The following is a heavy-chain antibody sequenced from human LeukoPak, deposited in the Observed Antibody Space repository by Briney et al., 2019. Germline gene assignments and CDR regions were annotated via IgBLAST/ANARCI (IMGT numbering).Heavy chain of an antibody. CDR3: ARGGGAVADDDAFDI. J-gene: IGHJ3*02. V-gene: IGHV1-2*02. D-gene: IGHD6-19*01. Sequence: ASVKVSCKASGYTFTGYFTHWVRQAPGPGLEWMGWINPNSGDPNYAQKFQGRVTMTRDTSISTAYMELSRLRSDDTAVYYCARGGGAVADDDAFDIWGQGTMVTVSS. CDR1: GYTFTGYF. CDR2: INPNSGDP.